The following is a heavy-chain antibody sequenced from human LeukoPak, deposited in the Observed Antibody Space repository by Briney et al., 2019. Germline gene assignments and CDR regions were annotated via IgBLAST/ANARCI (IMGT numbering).Heavy chain of an antibody. J-gene: IGHJ4*02. Sequence: ASVKVSCEVSGYTFTSYGISWVRQAPGQGLEWMGWISAYNGNTNYAQKLQGRVTMTTDTSTSTAYMELRSLRSDDTAVYYCARSGSGYYYGSAVDYWGQGTLVTVSS. D-gene: IGHD3-10*01. CDR2: ISAYNGNT. CDR1: GYTFTSYG. V-gene: IGHV1-18*01. CDR3: ARSGSGYYYGSAVDY.